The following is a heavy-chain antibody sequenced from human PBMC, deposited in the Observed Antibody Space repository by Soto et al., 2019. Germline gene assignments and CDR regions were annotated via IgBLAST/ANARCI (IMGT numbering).Heavy chain of an antibody. Sequence: ASVKVSCKASGYTFTSYGISWVRQAPGQGLEWMGWISAYNGNTNYAQKLQGRVTMTTDTSTSTAYMELRSLRSDDTAVYYCTRSGGSCYSGCSGHFGYWGQGTLVTVSS. CDR3: TRSGGSCYSGCSGHFGY. V-gene: IGHV1-18*01. D-gene: IGHD2-15*01. J-gene: IGHJ4*02. CDR1: GYTFTSYG. CDR2: ISAYNGNT.